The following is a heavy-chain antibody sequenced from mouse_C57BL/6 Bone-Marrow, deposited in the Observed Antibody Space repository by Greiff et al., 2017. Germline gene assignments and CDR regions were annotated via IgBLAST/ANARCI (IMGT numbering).Heavy chain of an antibody. V-gene: IGHV1-7*01. CDR2: INPSSGYT. Sequence: VQLQESGAELAKPGASVKLSCKASGYTFTSYWMHWVKQRPGQGLEWIGYINPSSGYTKYNQKFKDKATLTADKSYSTAYMPLSSLTYEDSAVYYCAEGAVDYWGQGTSVTVSS. CDR1: GYTFTSYW. J-gene: IGHJ4*01. CDR3: AEGAVDY.